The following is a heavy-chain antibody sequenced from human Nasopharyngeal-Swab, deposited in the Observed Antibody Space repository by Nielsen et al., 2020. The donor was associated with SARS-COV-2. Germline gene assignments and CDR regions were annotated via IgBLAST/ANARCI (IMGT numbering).Heavy chain of an antibody. CDR2: IYYSGST. Sequence: SETLSLTCTVSGGSISSGGYYWSWIRQHPGKGLEWIGYIYYSGSTYYNPSLKSRVTISVDTSKNQFSLKLSSVTAADTAVYYCAREFKGRSSTNRRLGCFDYWGQGTLVTVSS. V-gene: IGHV4-31*03. CDR3: AREFKGRSSTNRRLGCFDY. D-gene: IGHD2-2*01. CDR1: GGSISSGGYY. J-gene: IGHJ4*02.